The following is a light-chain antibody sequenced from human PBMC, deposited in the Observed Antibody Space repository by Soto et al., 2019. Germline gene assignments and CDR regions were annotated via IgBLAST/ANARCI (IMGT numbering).Light chain of an antibody. J-gene: IGLJ3*02. CDR3: QAYDYSLTASV. Sequence: QSVLTQPPSASGTPGQRVTISCSGSSSNIGSNTVNWYQQLPGTAPKHLIFSNNQRPSGVPDRFSGSKSGTSASLAISGLQPEDEADYYCQAYDYSLTASVFGGGTKLTVL. CDR1: SSNIGSNT. CDR2: SNN. V-gene: IGLV1-44*01.